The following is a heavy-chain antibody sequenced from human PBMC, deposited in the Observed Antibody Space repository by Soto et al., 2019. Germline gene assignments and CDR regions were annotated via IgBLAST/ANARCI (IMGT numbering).Heavy chain of an antibody. V-gene: IGHV3-30*03. D-gene: IGHD5-18*01. Sequence: GGSLTLSCAASGFTFSHYIYHWVRQAPGKGLQWVAVVRDDGKKTNYATSVRGRLTVTRDMSKSTIFLHVNNLRIDDSAIYSCARAVDSHEFRGFDLWGQGTPVTVSS. J-gene: IGHJ5*02. CDR3: ARAVDSHEFRGFDL. CDR2: VRDDGKKT. CDR1: GFTFSHYI.